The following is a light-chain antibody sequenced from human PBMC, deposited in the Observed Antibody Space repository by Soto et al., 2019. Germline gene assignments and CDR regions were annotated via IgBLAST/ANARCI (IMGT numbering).Light chain of an antibody. CDR3: SSYTSSSTLL. Sequence: QSALTQPASVSGSPGQSITISCTGTSSDVGGYTYVSWYQQHPGKAPKLMIYDVSRRPSGVSHRFSASKSGNTASLTISGLLVDDEADYYCSSYTSSSTLLFGGVNKLTVL. V-gene: IGLV2-14*01. J-gene: IGLJ2*01. CDR1: SSDVGGYTY. CDR2: DVS.